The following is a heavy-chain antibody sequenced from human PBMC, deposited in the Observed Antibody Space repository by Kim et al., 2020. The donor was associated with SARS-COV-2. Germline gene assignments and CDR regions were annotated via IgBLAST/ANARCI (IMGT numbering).Heavy chain of an antibody. J-gene: IGHJ3*02. D-gene: IGHD3-9*01. V-gene: IGHV6-1*01. Sequence: ALSVKGRITISPDTSKNQFSLQLSSVTPEDTAVYYCTRDSFEGRGFDTFDIWGQGTIVTVSS. CDR3: TRDSFEGRGFDTFDI.